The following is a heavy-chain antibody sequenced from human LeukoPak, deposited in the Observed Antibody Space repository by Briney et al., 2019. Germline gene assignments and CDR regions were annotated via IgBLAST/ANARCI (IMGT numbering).Heavy chain of an antibody. D-gene: IGHD6-13*01. CDR2: IYYSGST. CDR1: GGSISSYY. CDR3: ARQPLYSSSWYSGGGPFDY. V-gene: IGHV4-59*08. Sequence: SETLSLTCTVSGGSISSYYWSWIRQPPGKGLEWIGYIYYSGSTNYNPSLKSRVTISVDTSKNQFSLKLSSVTAADTAVYYCARQPLYSSSWYSGGGPFDYWGQGTLVTVSS. J-gene: IGHJ4*02.